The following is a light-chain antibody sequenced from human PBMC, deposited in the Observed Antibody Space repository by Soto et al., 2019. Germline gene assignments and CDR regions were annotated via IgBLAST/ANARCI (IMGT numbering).Light chain of an antibody. V-gene: IGKV3-20*01. J-gene: IGKJ5*01. Sequence: EVVLTQSPGTLSLSPGDTATLSCRASQSLSSSYLAWYQQRPGQAPRLLIYGASSRATGIPDRFSGSGSGTXFTLTISRLDPEDFAVYYCQQYGGSMTFGQGTRLEIE. CDR1: QSLSSSY. CDR3: QQYGGSMT. CDR2: GAS.